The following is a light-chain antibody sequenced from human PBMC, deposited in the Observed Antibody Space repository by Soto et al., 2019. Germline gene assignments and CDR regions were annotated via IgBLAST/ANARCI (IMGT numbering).Light chain of an antibody. CDR2: SNS. CDR3: QSYDSSLSGHVV. V-gene: IGLV1-40*01. J-gene: IGLJ2*01. CDR1: SSNIGAGYD. Sequence: QSVLTQPPPVSGAPGQRVTISCTGSSSNIGAGYDVHWYQQLPGTAPTLLIYSNSNRPSGVPDRFSGSKSGTSASLAITGLQAEDEADDYCQSYDSSLSGHVVFGGGTKLTVL.